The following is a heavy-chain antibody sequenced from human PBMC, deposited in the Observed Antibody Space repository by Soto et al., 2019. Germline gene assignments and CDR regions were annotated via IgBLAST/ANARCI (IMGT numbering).Heavy chain of an antibody. CDR1: GDSVSSNSAA. Sequence: SQTLSLTCAISGDSVSSNSAAWNWIRQSPSRGLEWLGRTYYRSKWYNDYAVSVKSRITINPDTSKNQFSLQLNSVTPEDTAVYYCAREDSSGYYGDNDAFDIWGQGTMVTVSS. D-gene: IGHD3-22*01. V-gene: IGHV6-1*01. J-gene: IGHJ3*02. CDR3: AREDSSGYYGDNDAFDI. CDR2: TYYRSKWYN.